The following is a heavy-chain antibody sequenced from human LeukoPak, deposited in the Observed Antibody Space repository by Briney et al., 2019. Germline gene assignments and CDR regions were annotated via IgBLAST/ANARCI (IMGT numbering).Heavy chain of an antibody. D-gene: IGHD3-3*01. CDR3: AGPNDFWSGYDRYYFDY. Sequence: SSETLSLTCAVYGGSFSGYYWSWIRQPPGKGLEWIGEINHSGSTNYNPSLKSRVTISVDTSKNQFSLKLSSVTAADTAVYYCAGPNDFWSGYDRYYFDYWGQGTLVTVSS. J-gene: IGHJ4*02. V-gene: IGHV4-34*01. CDR1: GGSFSGYY. CDR2: INHSGST.